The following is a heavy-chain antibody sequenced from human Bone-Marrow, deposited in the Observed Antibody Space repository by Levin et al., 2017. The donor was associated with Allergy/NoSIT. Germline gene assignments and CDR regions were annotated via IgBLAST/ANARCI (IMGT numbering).Heavy chain of an antibody. CDR2: ITTADDT. V-gene: IGHV3-13*01. D-gene: IGHD6-13*01. CDR3: ARGYGSSHYFFDS. CDR1: GFTFSTYD. J-gene: IGHJ4*02. Sequence: PGGSLRLSCAASGFTFSTYDMHWLRQTPGKGLEWVAAITTADDTSYLNSVKGRFTISREIARNSVFLQMTSLRVGDTALYYCARGYGSSHYFFDSWGRGTLVAVSS.